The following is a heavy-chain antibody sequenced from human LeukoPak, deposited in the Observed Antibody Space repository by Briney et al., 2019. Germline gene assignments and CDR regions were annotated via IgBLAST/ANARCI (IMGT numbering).Heavy chain of an antibody. J-gene: IGHJ4*02. CDR2: IASGGST. CDR1: GFTFNNYA. D-gene: IGHD5-24*01. CDR3: AKSRDGYKVHEAD. V-gene: IGHV3-23*01. Sequence: GGSLRLSCAASGFTFNNYAMSWVRQTPGKGLEWVSAIASGGSTFYADSVKGRFTISRGNSKNTIYLQMNSLRAEDTAVYYCAKSRDGYKVHEADWGQGTLVTVSS.